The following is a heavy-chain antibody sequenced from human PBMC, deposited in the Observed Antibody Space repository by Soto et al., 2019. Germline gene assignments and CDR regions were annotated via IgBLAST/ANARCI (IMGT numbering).Heavy chain of an antibody. V-gene: IGHV1-3*01. J-gene: IGHJ5*02. CDR3: ARVRGLYNWFDP. CDR1: GYTFTSYA. D-gene: IGHD4-17*01. CDR2: INAGNGNT. Sequence: QVQLVQSGAEVKKPGASVKVSCKASGYTFTSYAMHWVRQAPGQRLEWMGWINAGNGNTKYSQKFQGRVTITTDTSASTAYMELSSLRSEDTAVYYCARVRGLYNWFDPWGQGTLVTVSS.